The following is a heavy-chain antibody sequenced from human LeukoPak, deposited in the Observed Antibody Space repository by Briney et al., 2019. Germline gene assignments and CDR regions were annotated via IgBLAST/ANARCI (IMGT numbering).Heavy chain of an antibody. CDR3: AGVDYYDSSGFPS. V-gene: IGHV1-18*01. CDR1: GYTFTSYG. D-gene: IGHD3-22*01. Sequence: ASVKVSCKASGYTFTSYGISWVRQAPGQGLEWMGWISAYNGNTNYAQKLQGRVTITRDTSASTAYMELSSLRSEDTAVYYCAGVDYYDSSGFPSWGQGTLVTVSS. J-gene: IGHJ5*02. CDR2: ISAYNGNT.